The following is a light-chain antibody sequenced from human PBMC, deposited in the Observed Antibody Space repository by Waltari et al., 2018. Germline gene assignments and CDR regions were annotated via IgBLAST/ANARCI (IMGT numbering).Light chain of an antibody. V-gene: IGLV2-8*01. Sequence: QSALTQPPSASGSPGQSVTISCTGTSSDVGGYNYVSWYQQHPGKAPKLMINEVSKRPSGVPDRFSGSKSGNTASLTVSGIQAEDEADYYCSSYAGSNNVVFGGGTKLTVL. CDR1: SSDVGGYNY. CDR3: SSYAGSNNVV. J-gene: IGLJ2*01. CDR2: EVS.